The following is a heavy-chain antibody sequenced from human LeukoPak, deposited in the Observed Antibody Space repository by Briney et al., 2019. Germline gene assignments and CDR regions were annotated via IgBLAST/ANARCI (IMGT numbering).Heavy chain of an antibody. J-gene: IGHJ6*02. CDR3: AKGMAWLLSYYVMDV. CDR1: GFTFSSYA. V-gene: IGHV3-23*01. Sequence: GGSLRLSCAASGFTFSSYAMTWVRQAQGKGLEGVAALSGSGGRTYYADSVKGRVTISRDKSKNTLYLQMNSLRAEDTAVYYCAKGMAWLLSYYVMDVWGQGTTVTVSS. D-gene: IGHD3-3*01. CDR2: LSGSGGRT.